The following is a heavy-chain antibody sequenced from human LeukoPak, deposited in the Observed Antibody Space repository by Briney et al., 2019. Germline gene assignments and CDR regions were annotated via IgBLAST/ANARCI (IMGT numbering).Heavy chain of an antibody. Sequence: GGSLRLSCAASGFTFVNYAMSWFRQAPGKGLEWVGFIRSKAYGGTPEYAASVKGRFTISRDDSKSLASLQMNSLRTEDTAVYCCTRDGIGTVGANFYYYYMDVWGKGTTVTVSS. D-gene: IGHD1-26*01. CDR1: GFTFVNYA. J-gene: IGHJ6*03. CDR2: IRSKAYGGTP. V-gene: IGHV3-49*03. CDR3: TRDGIGTVGANFYYYYMDV.